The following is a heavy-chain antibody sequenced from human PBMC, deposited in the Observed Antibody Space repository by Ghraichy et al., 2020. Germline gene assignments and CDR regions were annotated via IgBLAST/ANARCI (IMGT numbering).Heavy chain of an antibody. CDR1: GFTFSSYA. D-gene: IGHD6-13*01. V-gene: IGHV3-30*04. Sequence: GGSLRLSCAASGFTFSSYAMHWVRQAPGKGLEWVAVISYDGSDKYYADSVKGRFTISRDNSKNTLYLQMNSLRAEDTAVYYCASSYSSSWYNQFQNWGQGTLLTVSS. CDR3: ASSYSSSWYNQFQN. J-gene: IGHJ4*02. CDR2: ISYDGSDK.